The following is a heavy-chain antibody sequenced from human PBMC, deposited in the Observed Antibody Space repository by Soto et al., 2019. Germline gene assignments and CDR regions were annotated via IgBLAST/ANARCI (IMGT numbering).Heavy chain of an antibody. V-gene: IGHV3-7*01. Sequence: EVQLVESGGGLVQPGGSLRLSCAASGFTFSSYWMSWVRQAPGKGLEWVANIKQDGSEKYYVDSVKGRFTISRDNAKNSLYLQMNSLRAEDTAVYYCARDRSSSWYGGWEYYYYYMDVWGKGTTVTVSS. CDR3: ARDRSSSWYGGWEYYYYYMDV. CDR2: IKQDGSEK. CDR1: GFTFSSYW. J-gene: IGHJ6*03. D-gene: IGHD6-13*01.